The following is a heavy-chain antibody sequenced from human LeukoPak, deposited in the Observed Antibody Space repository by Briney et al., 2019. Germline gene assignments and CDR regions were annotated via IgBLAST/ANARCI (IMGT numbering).Heavy chain of an antibody. CDR2: ISAYNGNT. CDR1: GYTFTNYG. D-gene: IGHD3-9*01. CDR3: ARNHFDWYIPLQ. V-gene: IGHV1-18*01. J-gene: IGHJ4*02. Sequence: ASVKVSCKASGYTFTNYGVSWVRQAPGQGLEWMGWISAYNGNTNYAQKLQGRVTMTTDTSTSTAYMELRRLRSDDTAVYYCARNHFDWYIPLQWGQGTLVTVSS.